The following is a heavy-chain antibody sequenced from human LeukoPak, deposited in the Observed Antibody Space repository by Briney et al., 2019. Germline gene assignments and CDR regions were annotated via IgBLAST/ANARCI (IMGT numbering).Heavy chain of an antibody. V-gene: IGHV1-18*01. CDR1: GYTFNNFV. Sequence: GASVTISCKASGYTFNNFVISWVRQAPGQGLEWVGWISPHTYTTKYAQKVQGRLTMTTDASTTTVYMELRSLRFDDTAAYFCARGQSMYYWGQGTPVTVSS. CDR3: ARGQSMYY. CDR2: ISPHTYTT. D-gene: IGHD3-16*01. J-gene: IGHJ4*02.